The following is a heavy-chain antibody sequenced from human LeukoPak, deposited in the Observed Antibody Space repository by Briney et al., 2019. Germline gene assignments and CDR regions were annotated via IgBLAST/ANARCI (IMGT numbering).Heavy chain of an antibody. Sequence: GGSLRLSCVASEFIFSNFAMSWVRQAPGKGLEWVSYISSSDNTIHYADSVKGRFTISRDNAKNSLYLEMNSLRDEDTAVYYCARVHRGYSYGRLDYWGQGTLVTVSS. J-gene: IGHJ4*02. D-gene: IGHD5-18*01. CDR1: EFIFSNFA. CDR2: ISSSDNTI. CDR3: ARVHRGYSYGRLDY. V-gene: IGHV3-48*02.